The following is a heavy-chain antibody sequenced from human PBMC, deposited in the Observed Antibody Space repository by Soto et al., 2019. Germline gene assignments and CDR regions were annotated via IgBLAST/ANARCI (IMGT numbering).Heavy chain of an antibody. CDR2: IIPIFGTA. D-gene: IGHD1-26*01. CDR1: GGTFSSYA. V-gene: IGHV1-69*13. J-gene: IGHJ4*02. CDR3: ARSQFPSGRADY. Sequence: ASVKVSCKASGGTFSSYAISWVRQAPGQGLEWMEGIIPIFGTANYAQKFQGRVTITADESTSTAYMELSSLRSEDTAVYYCARSQFPSGRADYWGQGTLVTVSS.